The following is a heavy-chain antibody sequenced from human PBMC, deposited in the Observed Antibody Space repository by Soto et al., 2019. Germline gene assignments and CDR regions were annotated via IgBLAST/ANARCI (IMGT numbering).Heavy chain of an antibody. CDR2: INPSGGST. CDR3: ARDGFLGYYDSSGYPREYYSDY. V-gene: IGHV1-46*01. CDR1: GYTFTSYY. D-gene: IGHD3-22*01. Sequence: ASVKVSCKASGYTFTSYYMHWVRQAPGQGLEWMGIINPSGGSTSYAQKSQGRVTMTRDTSTSTVYMELSSLRSEDTAVYYCARDGFLGYYDSSGYPREYYSDYWGQGTLVTVSS. J-gene: IGHJ4*02.